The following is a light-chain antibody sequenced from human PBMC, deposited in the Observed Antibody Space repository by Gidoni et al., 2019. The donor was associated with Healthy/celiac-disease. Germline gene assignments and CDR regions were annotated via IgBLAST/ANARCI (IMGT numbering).Light chain of an antibody. CDR1: QSVSSN. Sequence: EIVMTQSPATMSVSPGERATLSCMASQSVSSNLAWYQQKPGQAPRLLIYGASTRATGIPARFSGSGSGTEFTLTISSLQSEDFAVYYCQQYNSWPPLTFGGGTKVEI. CDR2: GAS. CDR3: QQYNSWPPLT. J-gene: IGKJ4*01. V-gene: IGKV3-15*01.